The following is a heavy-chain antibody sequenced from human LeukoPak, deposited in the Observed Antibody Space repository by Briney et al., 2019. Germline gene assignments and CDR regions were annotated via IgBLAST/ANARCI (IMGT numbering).Heavy chain of an antibody. V-gene: IGHV4-34*01. J-gene: IGHJ6*02. CDR1: GGSFSGYY. CDR3: ARRPHSYFYHYYGMDV. CDR2: INHSGST. D-gene: IGHD1-26*01. Sequence: PSETLSLTCAVYGGSFSGYYWSWIRQPPGKGLEWIGEINHSGSTNYNPSLKSRVTISVDTSKNQFSLKLSSVTAADTAVYYCARRPHSYFYHYYGMDVWGQGTTVTVSS.